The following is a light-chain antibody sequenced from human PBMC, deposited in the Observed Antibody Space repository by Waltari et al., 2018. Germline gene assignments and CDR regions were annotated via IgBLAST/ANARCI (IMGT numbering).Light chain of an antibody. Sequence: SVLTQPPSASGTPGPRVPLSCSGTSSHFGRTHAHWYQQVPGTAPKLLIYRNDQRPAGVPDRFSGSKSGTSASLAISGLRSEDEGHYYCAAWDDSLRGVFGGGTKLTVL. CDR2: RND. V-gene: IGLV1-47*01. J-gene: IGLJ3*02. CDR1: SSHFGRTH. CDR3: AAWDDSLRGV.